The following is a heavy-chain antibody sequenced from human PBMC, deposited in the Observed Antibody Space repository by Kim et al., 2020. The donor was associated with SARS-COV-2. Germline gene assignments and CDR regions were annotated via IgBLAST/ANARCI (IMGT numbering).Heavy chain of an antibody. CDR1: GGSISSGSYY. Sequence: SETLSLTCTVSGGSISSGSYYWSWIRQPAGKGLEWIGRIYTSGSTNYNPSLKSRVTISVDTSKNQFSLKLSSVTAADTAVYYCARVTRGIADYWGQGTLVTVSS. V-gene: IGHV4-61*02. D-gene: IGHD3-10*01. J-gene: IGHJ4*02. CDR2: IYTSGST. CDR3: ARVTRGIADY.